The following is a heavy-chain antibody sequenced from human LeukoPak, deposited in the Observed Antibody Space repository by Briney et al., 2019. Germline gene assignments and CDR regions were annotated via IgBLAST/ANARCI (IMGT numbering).Heavy chain of an antibody. V-gene: IGHV1-69*04. CDR1: GGTFSSYA. CDR2: IIPILGIA. D-gene: IGHD3-10*01. CDR3: ATYYYGSGSYYRSSFFGY. Sequence: SVKVSCKASGGTFSSYAISWVRQAPGQGLEWMGRIIPILGIANYAQKFQGRVTITADKSTSTAYMELSSLRSEDTAVYYCATYYYGSGSYYRSSFFGYWGQGILVTVPS. J-gene: IGHJ4*02.